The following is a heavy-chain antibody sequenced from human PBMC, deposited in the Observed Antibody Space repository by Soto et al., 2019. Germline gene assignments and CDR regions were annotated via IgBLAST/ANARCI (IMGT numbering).Heavy chain of an antibody. CDR3: AKNLDSDYLWGNYRPPLDH. Sequence: LRLSCAASGFSFSSHAMTWVRQAPGKGLEWVSVASASGDSTYYADSVKGRYTISRDNSKNTLYLEMNSLRAEDTAIYYCAKNLDSDYLWGNYRPPLDHWGQGSLVTVSS. V-gene: IGHV3-23*01. D-gene: IGHD3-16*02. J-gene: IGHJ4*02. CDR1: GFSFSSHA. CDR2: ASASGDST.